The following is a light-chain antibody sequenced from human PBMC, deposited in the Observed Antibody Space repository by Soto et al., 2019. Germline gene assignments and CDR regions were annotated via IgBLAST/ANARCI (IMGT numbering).Light chain of an antibody. CDR1: QSVSSIY. J-gene: IGKJ1*01. Sequence: EIVLTQSPGTLSLSPGERATHSSRASQSVSSIYLAWYQQKPGQAPRLLIYGASSRATGIPDRFSGSGSGTDFTFTISRLEPEDFAVYYCQQHGSSPGTFGQGTKVDIK. CDR2: GAS. CDR3: QQHGSSPGT. V-gene: IGKV3-20*01.